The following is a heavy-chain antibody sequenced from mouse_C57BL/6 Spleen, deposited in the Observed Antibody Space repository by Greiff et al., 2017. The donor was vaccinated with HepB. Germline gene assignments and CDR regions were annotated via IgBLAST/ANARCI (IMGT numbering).Heavy chain of an antibody. CDR1: GYTFTSYW. V-gene: IGHV1-61*01. Sequence: QVQLQQPGAELVRPGSSVKLSCKASGYTFTSYWMDWVKQRPGQGLEWIGNIYPSDSETHYNQKFKDKATLTVDKSSSTAYMQLSSLTSEDSAVYCCARPRGDGDFDYWGQGTTLTVSS. J-gene: IGHJ2*01. CDR2: IYPSDSET. D-gene: IGHD1-1*01. CDR3: ARPRGDGDFDY.